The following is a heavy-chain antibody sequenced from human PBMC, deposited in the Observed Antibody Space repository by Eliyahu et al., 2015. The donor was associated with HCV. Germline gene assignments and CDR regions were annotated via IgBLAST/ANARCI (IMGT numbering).Heavy chain of an antibody. D-gene: IGHD5-24*01. Sequence: EVQLVQSGAEAKKPGATVKISCKVSGFTFSDYYIHWVRQAPGKGLEWLGLVDPEDGDTTYAEKFQGRVTMTADTSIDTTYMNLSSLTSEDTAIYYCSRYNKGGLDVWGQGTTATVSS. CDR1: GFTFSDYY. CDR3: SRYNKGGLDV. V-gene: IGHV1-69-2*01. J-gene: IGHJ6*02. CDR2: VDPEDGDT.